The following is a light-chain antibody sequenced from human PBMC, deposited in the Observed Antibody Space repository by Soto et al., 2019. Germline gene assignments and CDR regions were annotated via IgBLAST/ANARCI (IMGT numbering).Light chain of an antibody. CDR1: SSDVGGYNY. Sequence: QAASVSGSPGQSITISCTGTSSDVGGYNYVSWYQQHPGKAPKPMIYDVSNRPSGVSNRFSGSKSGNTASLTISGLQAEDEADYYCSSYTSSSTLVVFGGGTKLTVL. V-gene: IGLV2-14*01. CDR3: SSYTSSSTLVV. CDR2: DVS. J-gene: IGLJ2*01.